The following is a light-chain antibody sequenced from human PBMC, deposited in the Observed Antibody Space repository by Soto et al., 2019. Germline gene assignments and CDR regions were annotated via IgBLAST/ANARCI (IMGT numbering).Light chain of an antibody. V-gene: IGKV3-11*01. CDR3: QQRSNWPRT. Sequence: EIVLTQSPATLSLSPGERATLSCRASQSVSSYLAWYQQKPGQAPRLLIYDASNRATGIPARFSGSGSGTDFTLTISSLGPEDFAFYYCQQRSNWPRTFGQGTKVEGK. CDR2: DAS. J-gene: IGKJ1*01. CDR1: QSVSSY.